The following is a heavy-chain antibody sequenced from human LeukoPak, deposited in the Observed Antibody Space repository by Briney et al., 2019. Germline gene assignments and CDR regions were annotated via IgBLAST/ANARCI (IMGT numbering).Heavy chain of an antibody. D-gene: IGHD3-22*01. J-gene: IGHJ3*02. Sequence: ASVKVSCKTSGYTFTGYSMHWVRRAPGQGLEWMGWINPDSGGTNYAQKFQGRVTMTRDTSIRTAYMELSRLRSDDTAVYYCATYEPTNNYDRSGYGNAFDIWGQGTMVTVSS. CDR3: ATYEPTNNYDRSGYGNAFDI. CDR2: INPDSGGT. V-gene: IGHV1-2*02. CDR1: GYTFTGYS.